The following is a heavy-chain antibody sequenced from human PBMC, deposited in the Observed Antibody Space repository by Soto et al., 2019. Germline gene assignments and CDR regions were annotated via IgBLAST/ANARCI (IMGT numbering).Heavy chain of an antibody. D-gene: IGHD3-16*01. CDR3: ARDPFGRAWGSYDY. Sequence: TLCLTCTVSGVSISSYYWSWIRQPPGKGLEWIGYIYYSGSTNYNPSLKSRVTISVDTSKNQFSLKLSSVTAADTAVYYCARDPFGRAWGSYDYWGQGTLVTVSS. CDR1: GVSISSYY. V-gene: IGHV4-59*01. CDR2: IYYSGST. J-gene: IGHJ4*02.